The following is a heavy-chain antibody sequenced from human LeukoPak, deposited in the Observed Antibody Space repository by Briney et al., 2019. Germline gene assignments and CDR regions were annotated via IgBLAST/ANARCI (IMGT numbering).Heavy chain of an antibody. Sequence: ASVKVSCKASGYTFTGYYMHWVRQAPGQGLEWMGWMNPNSGDTSYAREFQDRVTMTRDTSLSTAYMELSRLRSDDTAVYFCARRPINCIITNCYVDYWGQGTLVTVSS. J-gene: IGHJ4*02. CDR2: MNPNSGDT. CDR3: ARRPINCIITNCYVDY. CDR1: GYTFTGYY. D-gene: IGHD2-2*01. V-gene: IGHV1-2*02.